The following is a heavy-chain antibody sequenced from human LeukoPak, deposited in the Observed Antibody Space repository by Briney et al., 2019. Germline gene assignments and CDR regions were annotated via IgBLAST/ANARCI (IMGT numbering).Heavy chain of an antibody. CDR2: INAGNGDT. Sequence: EASVKVSCKASGYTFSSYDIHWVRQAPGQRLEWMGRINAGNGDTTYSQKFQGKITFTRDTSASTHYMELSSLRFEDTAVYYCARVGDSSGKLDYWGQGTLVTVSS. CDR3: ARVGDSSGKLDY. D-gene: IGHD6-25*01. V-gene: IGHV1-3*01. CDR1: GYTFSSYD. J-gene: IGHJ4*02.